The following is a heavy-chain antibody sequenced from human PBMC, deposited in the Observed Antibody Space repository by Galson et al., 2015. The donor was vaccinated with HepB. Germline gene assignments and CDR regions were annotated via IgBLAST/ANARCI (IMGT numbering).Heavy chain of an antibody. J-gene: IGHJ6*02. CDR3: AGEYTMVRGGFGMDV. CDR1: GYSFTSYS. CDR2: ISAYNIKT. V-gene: IGHV1-18*01. D-gene: IGHD3-10*01. Sequence: SVKVSCKASGYSFTSYSISWVRQAPGQGLESIGWISAYNIKTNYAPRLQGRVTMTTDTSTRTAYMELRSLRSDDTAVYYCAGEYTMVRGGFGMDVWGQGTTVTVSS.